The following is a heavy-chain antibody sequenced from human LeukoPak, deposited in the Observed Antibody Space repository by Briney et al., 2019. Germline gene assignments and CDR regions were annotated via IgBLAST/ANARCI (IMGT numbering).Heavy chain of an antibody. D-gene: IGHD3-22*01. J-gene: IGHJ5*01. CDR2: INTNTGNP. V-gene: IGHV7-4-1*02. CDR1: GCTFISYV. CDR3: ARDTYDRSGYSNNWFDS. Sequence: ASVKVSCKASGCTFISYVMNWVRQAPGQGLEWMGWINTNTGNPTYAQGFTGRFVFSLDTSVSTAYLQISSLKAEDTAVYYCARDTYDRSGYSNNWFDSWGQGTLVTVSS.